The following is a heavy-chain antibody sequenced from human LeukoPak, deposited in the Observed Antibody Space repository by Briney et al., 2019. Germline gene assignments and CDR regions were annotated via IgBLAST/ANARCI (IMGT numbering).Heavy chain of an antibody. D-gene: IGHD3-22*01. CDR2: IHYHGDNYI. CDR1: GFTFSSYG. J-gene: IGHJ4*02. CDR3: AREVGSYDSSAYYNPFDY. Sequence: PGGSLRLSCAASGFTFSSYGTHWVRQAPGKGLQWVAFIHYHGDNYIHYADSAKGRFTISRDNSKNTLYLQLNSLSAEDTAVYYCAREVGSYDSSAYYNPFDYWGQGTLVTVSS. V-gene: IGHV3-30*02.